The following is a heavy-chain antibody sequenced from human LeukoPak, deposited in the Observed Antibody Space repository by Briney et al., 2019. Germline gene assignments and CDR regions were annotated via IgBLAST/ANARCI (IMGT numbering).Heavy chain of an antibody. D-gene: IGHD3-10*01. CDR3: VRDALGESGAGGP. CDR1: GFTFSSNW. CDR2: IKQDGSEK. Sequence: GGSLRLSCVASGFTFSSNWMSWVRQAPGKGLEWVANIKQDGSEKYYVDSVKGRFTISRDNAKKSLYLQMNSLRGEDTAVYYCVRDALGESGAGGPWGLGTLVTVSS. V-gene: IGHV3-7*01. J-gene: IGHJ5*02.